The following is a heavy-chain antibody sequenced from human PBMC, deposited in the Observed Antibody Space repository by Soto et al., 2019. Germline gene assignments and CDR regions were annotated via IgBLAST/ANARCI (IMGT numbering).Heavy chain of an antibody. V-gene: IGHV4-59*01. D-gene: IGHD2-8*01. CDR2: ISYSGNT. J-gene: IGHJ4*02. CDR1: CFPKNFH. CDR3: ARAPMVLSRSYFDS. Sequence: PSETRFPTLSFLRCFPKNFHWNLNRPAPGKGLEWIGYISYSGNTNDNPTLKSRVSISVDTSKNQLSLNLTSVTAADTAVYYCARAPMVLSRSYFDSWGQGTPVTVSS.